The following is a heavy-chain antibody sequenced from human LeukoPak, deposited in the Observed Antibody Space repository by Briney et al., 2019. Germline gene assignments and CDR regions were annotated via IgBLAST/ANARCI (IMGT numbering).Heavy chain of an antibody. Sequence: SETLSPTCTVSGYSISSGYYWGWIRQPPGKGLEWIGSIYHSGSTYYNPSLKSRVTISVDTSKNQFSLKLSSVTAADTAVYYCARDYYRIYYYYYMDVWGKGTTVTVSS. CDR2: IYHSGST. D-gene: IGHD3-10*01. V-gene: IGHV4-38-2*02. CDR3: ARDYYRIYYYYYMDV. J-gene: IGHJ6*03. CDR1: GYSISSGYY.